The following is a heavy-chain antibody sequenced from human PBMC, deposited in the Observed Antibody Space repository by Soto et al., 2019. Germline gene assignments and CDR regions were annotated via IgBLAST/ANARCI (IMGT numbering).Heavy chain of an antibody. D-gene: IGHD3-10*01. V-gene: IGHV3-7*03. Sequence: GGSLRLSCAASGFTFSSYWMTWVRQTPGKGLECLANINLDGSESYYRDSVKGRFTISRDNAKNSLYLQMNSLRAEDTAVYYCARVTHPPVSWFGELFPRDYYYYGMDVWGQGTTVTVSS. CDR1: GFTFSSYW. CDR2: INLDGSES. CDR3: ARVTHPPVSWFGELFPRDYYYYGMDV. J-gene: IGHJ6*02.